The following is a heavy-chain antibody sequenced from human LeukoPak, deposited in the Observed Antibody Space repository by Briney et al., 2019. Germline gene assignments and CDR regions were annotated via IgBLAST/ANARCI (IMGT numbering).Heavy chain of an antibody. CDR2: IIPILGIA. V-gene: IGHV1-69*04. CDR1: GGTFSSYT. CDR3: ARDLYLGYCSGGSCYPPNDAFDI. J-gene: IGHJ3*02. D-gene: IGHD2-15*01. Sequence: ASVKVSCKASGGTFSSYTISWVRQAPGQGLEWMGRIIPILGIANYAQKFQGRVTITADKSTSTAYMELSSLRSGDTAVYYCARDLYLGYCSGGSCYPPNDAFDIWGQGTMVTVSS.